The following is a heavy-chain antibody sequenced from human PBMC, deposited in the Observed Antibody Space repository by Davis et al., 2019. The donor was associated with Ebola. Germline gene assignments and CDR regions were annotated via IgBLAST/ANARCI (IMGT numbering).Heavy chain of an antibody. Sequence: GSLRLSCTVSGGSISSYYWSWIRQPPGKGLEWIGYIYYSGSTNYNPSLKSRVTISVDTSKNQFSLKLSSVTAADTAVYYCARDPYYCSSTSCYVDYWGQGTLVTVSS. CDR1: GGSISSYY. CDR2: IYYSGST. V-gene: IGHV4-59*12. D-gene: IGHD2-2*01. J-gene: IGHJ4*02. CDR3: ARDPYYCSSTSCYVDY.